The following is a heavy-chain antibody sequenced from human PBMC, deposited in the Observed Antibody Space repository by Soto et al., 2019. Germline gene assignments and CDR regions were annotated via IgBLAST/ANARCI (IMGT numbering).Heavy chain of an antibody. CDR3: AKRITTVNNKWFDP. CDR1: GFTFNMYA. CDR2: IGGSGGST. J-gene: IGHJ5*02. V-gene: IGHV3-23*01. D-gene: IGHD4-17*01. Sequence: GGSLRLSCAASGFTFNMYAMTWVRQAPGKGLEWVSGIGGSGGSTYYADSVKGRFTISRDNSKNTLYLQMNSLRAEDTAVYYCAKRITTVNNKWFDPWGQGTLVTVSS.